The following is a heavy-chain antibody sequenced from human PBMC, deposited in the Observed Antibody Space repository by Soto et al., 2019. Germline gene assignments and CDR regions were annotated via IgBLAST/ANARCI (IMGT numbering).Heavy chain of an antibody. CDR1: GFIFGNYM. Sequence: EVQLLESGGGLVQPGESLRLSCAFSGFIFGNYMMTWVRQAPGKGLEWVSTIRVGGESTYYADSVKGRFTISRDNSKNTLYLQMDSLGVEDTAVYYCAPHVHCSGGSCHYDAFDIRGQGTMVTVSS. D-gene: IGHD2-15*01. V-gene: IGHV3-23*01. J-gene: IGHJ3*02. CDR2: IRVGGEST. CDR3: APHVHCSGGSCHYDAFDI.